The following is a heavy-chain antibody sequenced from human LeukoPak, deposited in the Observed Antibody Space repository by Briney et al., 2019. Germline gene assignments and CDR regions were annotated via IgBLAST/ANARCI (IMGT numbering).Heavy chain of an antibody. D-gene: IGHD2-15*01. CDR2: ISGSGGST. Sequence: GGSLRLSCAASGFTFSSYAMSWVRQAPGKGLEWVSAISGSGGSTYYADSVKGRFTISRDNSKNTLYLQMNSLRAEDTAVYYCARASTGRGSIPVVAAPLRYWGQGTLVTVSS. CDR3: ARASTGRGSIPVVAAPLRY. CDR1: GFTFSSYA. J-gene: IGHJ4*02. V-gene: IGHV3-23*01.